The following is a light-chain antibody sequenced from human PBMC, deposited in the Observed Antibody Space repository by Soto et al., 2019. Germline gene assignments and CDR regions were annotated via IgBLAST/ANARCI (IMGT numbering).Light chain of an antibody. V-gene: IGLV2-14*01. CDR2: DVS. CDR1: SSDVGGYNY. CDR3: SSYTSSSTL. Sequence: QSVLPQPASVSGSPGQSFPLSCTGTSSDVGGYNYVSWYQQHPGKAPKLMIYDVSTRPSGVSNRFSGSKSGNTASLTISGLQAEDEADYYCSSYTSSSTLVGTGTKLTVL. J-gene: IGLJ1*01.